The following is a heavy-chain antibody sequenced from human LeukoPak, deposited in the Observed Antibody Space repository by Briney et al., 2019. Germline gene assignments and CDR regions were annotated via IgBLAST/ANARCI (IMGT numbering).Heavy chain of an antibody. Sequence: ASVKVSCKASGNTFPSHFMNWVRQAPGQGLEWMGWISAYNGNTNYAQKLQGRVTMTTDTSTSTAYMELRSLRSDDTAVYYCARSQGSWTEDYWGQGTLVTVSS. CDR2: ISAYNGNT. CDR3: ARSQGSWTEDY. V-gene: IGHV1-18*04. D-gene: IGHD6-13*01. J-gene: IGHJ4*02. CDR1: GNTFPSHF.